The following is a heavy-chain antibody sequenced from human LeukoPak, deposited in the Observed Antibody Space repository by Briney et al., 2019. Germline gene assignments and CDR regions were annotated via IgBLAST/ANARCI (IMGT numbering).Heavy chain of an antibody. Sequence: GGSLRLSCAASGLTFSSYGMHWVRQTPGKGLEWVAFIRYDGSNKYYADSVKGRFTISRDNSKNTLYLQLNSLRGEDTAVYYCARKMDSYFDYWGLGNLVTVSS. CDR1: GLTFSSYG. V-gene: IGHV3-30*02. J-gene: IGHJ4*02. CDR3: ARKMDSYFDY. D-gene: IGHD2-2*03. CDR2: IRYDGSNK.